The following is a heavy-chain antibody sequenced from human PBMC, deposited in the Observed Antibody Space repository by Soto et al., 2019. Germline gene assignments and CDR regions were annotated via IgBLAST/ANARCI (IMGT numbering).Heavy chain of an antibody. CDR3: ARGEEGYSGYDFNY. CDR2: IYYSGST. CDR1: GGSIISGGYC. J-gene: IGHJ4*02. V-gene: IGHV4-31*03. Sequence: PSETLSLTCTVSGGSIISGGYCWIWIRQHPGKGLEWIGYIYYSGSTYYNPSLKSRVTISVDTSKNQFSLKLSSVTAADTAVYYCARGEEGYSGYDFNYWGQGTLVTVSS. D-gene: IGHD5-12*01.